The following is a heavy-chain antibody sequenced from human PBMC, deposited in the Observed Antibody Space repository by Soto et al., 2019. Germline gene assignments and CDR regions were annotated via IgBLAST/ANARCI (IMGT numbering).Heavy chain of an antibody. CDR3: ARATPSGSYVPH. CDR2: INPSGGST. CDR1: GYTFTNYY. V-gene: IGHV1-46*01. Sequence: QVQLVQSGAEVKKPGASVKVSCKASGYTFTNYYMHWVRQAPGQGLEWMGIINPSGGSTSFAQKFPGRVTMTRDTSTSPVYMELSSLRSEDTAVYYCARATPSGSYVPHWGQGTLVTVSS. D-gene: IGHD1-26*01. J-gene: IGHJ1*01.